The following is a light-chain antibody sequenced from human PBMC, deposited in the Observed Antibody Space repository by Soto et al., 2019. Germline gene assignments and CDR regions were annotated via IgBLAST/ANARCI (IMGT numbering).Light chain of an antibody. CDR3: QQFNNWPVT. J-gene: IGKJ3*01. CDR1: QAISSA. V-gene: IGKV1D-13*01. Sequence: ANQLTQSPASLSASVGDRVTITCRASQAISSALAWYQQKPGKRPKLLIYDASTLQSGVPSRFSGTASGTDFTLTNNSLQPEDFATYYCQQFNNWPVTFGPGTKVDIK. CDR2: DAS.